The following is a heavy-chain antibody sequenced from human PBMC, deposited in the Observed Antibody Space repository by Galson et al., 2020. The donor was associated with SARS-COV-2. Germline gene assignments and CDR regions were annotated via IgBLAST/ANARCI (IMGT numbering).Heavy chain of an antibody. V-gene: IGHV4-34*01. CDR2: NNHRGSA. D-gene: IGHD2-15*01. CDR3: ASGLLPQYCCDN. CDR1: GGSFSAYY. Sequence: ETSETLSLTCAVYGGSFSAYYWTWIRQSPGKGLEWIGENNHRGSANYNPSLKSRVTISVDTAERRFSLKLTSMTAADTAIYYCASGLLPQYCCDNWGQGTLVTGSS. J-gene: IGHJ4*02.